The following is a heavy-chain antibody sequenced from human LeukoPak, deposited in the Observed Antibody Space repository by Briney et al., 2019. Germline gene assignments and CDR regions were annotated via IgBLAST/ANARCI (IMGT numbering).Heavy chain of an antibody. D-gene: IGHD4-23*01. CDR2: IYSGGST. Sequence: QPGRSPRLSCAASGLTLSSNYMSWVGQAPGEGLECVSFIYSGGSTCYADSVKGRFTISRDNSKNTLYLQMNSLRAEDTAVYYCARRDYGGNGGIFQHWGQGTLVTVSS. CDR3: ARRDYGGNGGIFQH. CDR1: GLTLSSNY. V-gene: IGHV3-66*01. J-gene: IGHJ1*01.